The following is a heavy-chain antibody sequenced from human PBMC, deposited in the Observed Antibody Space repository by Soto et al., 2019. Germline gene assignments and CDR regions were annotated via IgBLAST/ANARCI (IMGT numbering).Heavy chain of an antibody. J-gene: IGHJ5*02. CDR2: IYYSGST. CDR1: GGSVSSGSYY. CDR3: ARGHDYGGNYWFDP. D-gene: IGHD4-17*01. V-gene: IGHV4-61*01. Sequence: SETLSLTCTVSGGSVSSGSYYWSWIRQPPGKGLEWIGYIYYSGSTNYNPSLKSRVTISVDTSKNQFSLKLSSVTAADTAVYYCARGHDYGGNYWFDPWGQGTLVTVSS.